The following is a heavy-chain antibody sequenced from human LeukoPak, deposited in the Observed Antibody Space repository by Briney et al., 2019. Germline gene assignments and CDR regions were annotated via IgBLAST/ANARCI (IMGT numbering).Heavy chain of an antibody. D-gene: IGHD6-6*01. CDR1: GGSISSGGYY. CDR2: IYHSGST. J-gene: IGHJ6*03. CDR3: AYSSSHVYYYYYMDV. Sequence: PSETPSLTCTVSGGSISSGGYYWSWIRQPPGKGLEWIGYIYHSGSTYYNPSLKSRVTISVDRSKNQFSLKLSSVTAADTAVYYCAYSSSHVYYYYYMDVWGKGTTVTVSS. V-gene: IGHV4-30-2*01.